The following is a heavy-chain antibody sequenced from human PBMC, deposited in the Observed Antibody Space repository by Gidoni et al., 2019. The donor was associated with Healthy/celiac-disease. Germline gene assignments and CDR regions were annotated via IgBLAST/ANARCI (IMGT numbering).Heavy chain of an antibody. CDR3: ARAYSSGYYYHYGMDV. D-gene: IGHD3-22*01. V-gene: IGHV4-31*02. J-gene: IGHJ6*02. Sequence: GKGLEWIGYIYYSGSTYYNPSLKTRVTISVDTSKNQFSLKLSSVTAADTAVYYCARAYSSGYYYHYGMDVWGQGTTVTVSS. CDR2: IYYSGST.